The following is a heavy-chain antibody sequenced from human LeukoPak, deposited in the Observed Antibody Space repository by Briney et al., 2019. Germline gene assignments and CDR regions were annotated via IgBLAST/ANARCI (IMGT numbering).Heavy chain of an antibody. J-gene: IGHJ6*02. Sequence: SVKVSCKVSGYTLTELSMHWVRQAPGQGLEWMGGIIPFFGTANYAQKFQGRVTITADESTSTAYMELSSLRSEDTAVYYCARYPPYYYDSSGYYYYYYGMDVWGQGTTVTVSS. CDR1: GYTLTELS. V-gene: IGHV1-69*13. CDR3: ARYPPYYYDSSGYYYYYYGMDV. D-gene: IGHD3-22*01. CDR2: IIPFFGTA.